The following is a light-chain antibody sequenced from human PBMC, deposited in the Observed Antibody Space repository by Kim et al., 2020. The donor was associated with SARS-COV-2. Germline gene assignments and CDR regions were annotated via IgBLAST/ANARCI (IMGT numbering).Light chain of an antibody. CDR1: QSVSSSY. J-gene: IGKJ4*01. Sequence: EIVLTQSPATLSLSPGERAALSCRASQSVSSSYLAWYQQKPGQAPRLLIYGASSRATGIPDRFSGSGSGTDFTLTITRLEPDDFAVYYCQQYGTSPLTFGGGTKPDIK. CDR3: QQYGTSPLT. V-gene: IGKV3-20*01. CDR2: GAS.